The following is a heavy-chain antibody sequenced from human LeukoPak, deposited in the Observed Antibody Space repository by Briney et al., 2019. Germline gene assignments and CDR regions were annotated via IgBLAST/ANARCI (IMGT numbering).Heavy chain of an antibody. CDR1: GGSISSYY. D-gene: IGHD2-2*01. Sequence: SETLSLTCTVSGGSISSYYWSWIRQPPGKGLEWIGYIYYTGTTNYNPSLKSRLTISVDTSKNQFSLKLSSVTAADTAVYFCARAPAGDYFDYWGQGTLVTVSS. J-gene: IGHJ4*02. V-gene: IGHV4-59*01. CDR2: IYYTGTT. CDR3: ARAPAGDYFDY.